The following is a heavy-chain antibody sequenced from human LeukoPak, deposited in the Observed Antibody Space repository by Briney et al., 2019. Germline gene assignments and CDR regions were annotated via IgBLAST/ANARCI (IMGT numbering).Heavy chain of an antibody. CDR1: GVTFSTYA. CDR2: IIRIFGTA. CDR3: ARDNGGLGGYDHFYYYGMDV. Sequence: ASVKVSCKASGVTFSTYAINWVRQAPGQGLEWMGGIIRIFGTANYAQKFQGRVTITADEPTSTAYMELSSLRCEDTAMYYCARDNGGLGGYDHFYYYGMDVWGKGTTVTVSS. V-gene: IGHV1-69*13. J-gene: IGHJ6*04. D-gene: IGHD5-12*01.